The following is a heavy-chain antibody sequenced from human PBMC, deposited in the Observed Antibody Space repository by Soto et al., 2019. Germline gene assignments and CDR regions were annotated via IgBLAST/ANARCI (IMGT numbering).Heavy chain of an antibody. D-gene: IGHD2-15*01. V-gene: IGHV1-69*06. CDR3: ARGGQYCSGGSCYSYSRHYYGMDV. CDR2: IIPIFGTA. J-gene: IGHJ6*02. Sequence: VASVKVSCKASGGTFSSYAISWVRQAPGQGLEWMGGIIPIFGTANYAQKFQGRATITADKSTSTAYMELSSLRSEDTAVYYCARGGQYCSGGSCYSYSRHYYGMDVWGQGTTVTVSS. CDR1: GGTFSSYA.